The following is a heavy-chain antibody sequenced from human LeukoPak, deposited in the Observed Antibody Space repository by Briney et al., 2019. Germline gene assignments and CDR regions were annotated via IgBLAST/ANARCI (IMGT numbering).Heavy chain of an antibody. CDR2: IYYSGRT. V-gene: IGHV4-39*01. Sequence: SETLSPTCTVSGGSISSSSYYWGWIRQPPGKGLEWIANIYYSGRTYYNPSLKSRVTISVDTSKNQFSLNLSSVTAADTAVYYCARRGALDFWSVYYAFGSWFDPWGQGTLVTVSS. CDR3: ARRGALDFWSVYYAFGSWFDP. D-gene: IGHD3-3*01. CDR1: GGSISSSSYY. J-gene: IGHJ5*02.